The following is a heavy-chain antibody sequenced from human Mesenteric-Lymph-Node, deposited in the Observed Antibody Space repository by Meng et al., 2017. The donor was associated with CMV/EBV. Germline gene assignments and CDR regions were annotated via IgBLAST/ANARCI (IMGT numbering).Heavy chain of an antibody. Sequence: ASVKVSCKASGYVFNEYGISWVRQAPGQGLEWMGWINPNSGGTNYAQKFQGRVTMTRDTSISTAYMELSRLRSDDTAVYYCAAYSNYWYWGQGTLVTVSS. CDR3: AAYSNYWY. CDR1: GYVFNEYG. V-gene: IGHV1-2*02. J-gene: IGHJ4*02. CDR2: INPNSGGT. D-gene: IGHD4-11*01.